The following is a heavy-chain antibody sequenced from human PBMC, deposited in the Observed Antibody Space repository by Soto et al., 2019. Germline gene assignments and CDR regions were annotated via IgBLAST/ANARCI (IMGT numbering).Heavy chain of an antibody. Sequence: GGSLRLSCAASGFTFSSYAMSWVRQAPGKGLEWVSAISGSGGSTYYADSVKGRFTISRDNSKNTLYLQMNSLRAEDTAVYYCAKDNSLAQQLYYFDYWGQGTLVTVSS. CDR3: AKDNSLAQQLYYFDY. D-gene: IGHD3-10*01. J-gene: IGHJ4*02. CDR2: ISGSGGST. CDR1: GFTFSSYA. V-gene: IGHV3-23*01.